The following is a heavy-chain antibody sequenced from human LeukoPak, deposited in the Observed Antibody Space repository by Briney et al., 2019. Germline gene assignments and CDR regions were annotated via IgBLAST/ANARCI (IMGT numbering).Heavy chain of an antibody. CDR2: INQDGSVQ. J-gene: IGHJ4*02. CDR3: ARGPGYLTDY. Sequence: GGSLRLSCAASGFTLSNCWMTWFRPAPGKGLEWVANINQDGSVQSYVDSVKGRFTISKDNAKNSLYLKMNSLRVEDTSVYYCARGPGYLTDYWGRGTLVTVSS. CDR1: GFTLSNCW. V-gene: IGHV3-7*01. D-gene: IGHD2-15*01.